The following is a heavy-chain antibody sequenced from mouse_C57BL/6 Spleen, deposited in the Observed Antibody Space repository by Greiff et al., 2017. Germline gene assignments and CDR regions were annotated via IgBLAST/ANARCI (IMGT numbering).Heavy chain of an antibody. CDR2: IDPETGGT. V-gene: IGHV1-15*01. J-gene: IGHJ4*01. D-gene: IGHD2-1*01. CDR1: GYTFTDYE. Sequence: VQLQQSGAELVRPGASVTLSCKASGYTFTDYEMHWVKQTPVHGLEWIGAIDPETGGTAYNQKFKGKAILTADKASSTAYMELRSLTSEDSAVYYCTRGGNYGAMDYWGQGTSGTVSS. CDR3: TRGGNYGAMDY.